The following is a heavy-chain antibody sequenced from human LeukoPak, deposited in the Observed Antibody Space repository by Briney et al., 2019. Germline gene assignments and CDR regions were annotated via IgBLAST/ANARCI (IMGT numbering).Heavy chain of an antibody. CDR3: AKEKKSGGWPIDY. CDR1: GXTFSTYA. D-gene: IGHD2-15*01. Sequence: PGGSLRLSCAASGXTFSTYAMSWVRQAPGKGLEWVSGISDGGDYTYYADSVKGRFTISRDNSQNTLYLQMNGLRADDTAVYHCAKEKKSGGWPIDYWGQGALVTVSS. J-gene: IGHJ4*02. CDR2: ISDGGDYT. V-gene: IGHV3-23*01.